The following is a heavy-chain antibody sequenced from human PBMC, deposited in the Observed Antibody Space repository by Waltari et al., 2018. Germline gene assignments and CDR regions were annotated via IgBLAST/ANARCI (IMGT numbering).Heavy chain of an antibody. Sequence: QVQLDQWGEGLLKPSDTLSLTCAVYGESFSDHFWTWVRQSPGKGLEWIGQMNHRGNANYNPSLKNRVTISVDTSKNQFSLKLSSVTAADTAMYYCARGGDYGFDYWGQGTLVTVSS. D-gene: IGHD4-17*01. CDR1: GESFSDHF. J-gene: IGHJ4*02. CDR3: ARGGDYGFDY. V-gene: IGHV4-34*01. CDR2: MNHRGNA.